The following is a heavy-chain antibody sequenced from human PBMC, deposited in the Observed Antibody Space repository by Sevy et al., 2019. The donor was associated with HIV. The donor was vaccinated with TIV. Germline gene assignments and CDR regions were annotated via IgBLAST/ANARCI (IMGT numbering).Heavy chain of an antibody. D-gene: IGHD3-22*01. CDR1: GFTFSSYE. Sequence: GGSLRLSCVASGFTFSSYEMNWVRQAQGKGLEWVSKISTSGKSTFYADSVEGRVTISRDNAKNSVFLKTNSLRAEDTAVYYCLRSGGAYDAGFDPWGQGTLVTVSS. CDR3: LRSGGAYDAGFDP. V-gene: IGHV3-48*03. CDR2: ISTSGKST. J-gene: IGHJ5*02.